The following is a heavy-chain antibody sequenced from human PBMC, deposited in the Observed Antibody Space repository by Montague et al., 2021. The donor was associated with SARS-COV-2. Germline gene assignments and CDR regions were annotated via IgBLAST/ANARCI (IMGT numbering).Heavy chain of an antibody. CDR3: ARKGRGRSDLAY. D-gene: IGHD1-26*01. V-gene: IGHV4-4*02. CDR2: IYHTRST. CDR1: GDSISTDNW. J-gene: IGHJ4*02. Sequence: SETLSLTCAVSGDSISTDNWCSWVRLPPGKGLEWVGEIYHTRSTKYKPSRKSRVSMSVDNSWNQFSLRLTSATAADTAIYYCARKGRGRSDLAYWGQGTLVTVSS.